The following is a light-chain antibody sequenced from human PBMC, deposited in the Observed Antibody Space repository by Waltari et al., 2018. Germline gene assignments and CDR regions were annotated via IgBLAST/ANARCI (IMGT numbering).Light chain of an antibody. CDR2: DVV. V-gene: IGLV2-14*01. J-gene: IGLJ2*01. Sequence: QSALTQPASVSGSPGQPITISCTGTSSDIGGHNYVSWYQQHPGKAPKLMIYDVVKRPSGVSNRFSGSKSGNTASLTISGLQAEDDAIYYCSSYASSKFGGGTKLTVL. CDR3: SSYASSK. CDR1: SSDIGGHNY.